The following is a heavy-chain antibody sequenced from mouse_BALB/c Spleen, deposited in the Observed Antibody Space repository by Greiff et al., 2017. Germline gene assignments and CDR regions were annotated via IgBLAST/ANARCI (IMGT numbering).Heavy chain of an antibody. Sequence: EVQGVESGGGLVKPGGSLKLSCAASGFTFSSYTMSWVRQTPEKRLEWVATISSGGSYTYYPDSVKGRFTISRDNAKNTLYLQMSSLKSEDTAMYYCTREGSRTVAYAMDYWGQGTSVTVSS. CDR3: TREGSRTVAYAMDY. CDR1: GFTFSSYT. CDR2: ISSGGSYT. D-gene: IGHD1-1*01. J-gene: IGHJ4*01. V-gene: IGHV5-6-4*01.